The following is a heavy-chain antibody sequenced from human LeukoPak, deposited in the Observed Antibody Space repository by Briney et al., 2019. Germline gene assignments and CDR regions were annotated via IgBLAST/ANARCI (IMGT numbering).Heavy chain of an antibody. CDR1: GFTFSNYW. J-gene: IGHJ4*02. CDR3: AVEGSSSSYFDY. D-gene: IGHD1-26*01. Sequence: GGSLRLSCAASGFTFSNYWMSWVRQAPGKGLEWVANIKEDGSDKNYVDSVKGRFTISRDNAKNSLYLQMNSLRAEDTAVYYCAVEGSSSSYFDYWGQGTLVTVSS. CDR2: IKEDGSDK. V-gene: IGHV3-7*01.